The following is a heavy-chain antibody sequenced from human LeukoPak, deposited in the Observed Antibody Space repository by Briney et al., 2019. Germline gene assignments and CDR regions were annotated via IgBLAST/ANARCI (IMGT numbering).Heavy chain of an antibody. D-gene: IGHD3-9*01. CDR3: AKVYDILTGLFDY. J-gene: IGHJ4*02. Sequence: GGSLRLSCAASGFTFSSYAMSWVRQAPGKGLEWVSAISGSGGSTYYADSVKGRFAISRDNSKNTLYLQMNSLRAEDTAVYYCAKVYDILTGLFDYWGQGTLVTVSS. CDR1: GFTFSSYA. CDR2: ISGSGGST. V-gene: IGHV3-23*01.